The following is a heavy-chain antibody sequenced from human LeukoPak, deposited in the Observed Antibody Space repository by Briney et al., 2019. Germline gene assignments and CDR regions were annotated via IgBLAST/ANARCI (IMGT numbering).Heavy chain of an antibody. CDR2: IVGSGGST. CDR3: AKWGDYDILTGYYDSDY. J-gene: IGHJ4*02. CDR1: GFTFSNYA. D-gene: IGHD3-9*01. V-gene: IGHV3-23*01. Sequence: PGGSLRLSCAASGFTFSNYAMSWVRQAPGKGLEWVSAIVGSGGSTYYADSVKGRFTISRDNPKNTLYLQMNSLRAEDTAVYYCAKWGDYDILTGYYDSDYWGQGTLDTVSS.